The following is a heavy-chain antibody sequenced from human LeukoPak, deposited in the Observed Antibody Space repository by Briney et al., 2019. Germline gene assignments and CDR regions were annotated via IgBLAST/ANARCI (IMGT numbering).Heavy chain of an antibody. D-gene: IGHD3-9*01. Sequence: GGSLRLSCAASGFTFSSYWMHWVCQAPGKGLVWVSRINSDGSSTSYADSVKGRFTISRDNAKNTLYLQMNSLRAEDTAVYYCARVTYYDILTGYQDAFDIWGQGTMVTVSS. CDR2: INSDGSST. CDR1: GFTFSSYW. V-gene: IGHV3-74*01. CDR3: ARVTYYDILTGYQDAFDI. J-gene: IGHJ3*02.